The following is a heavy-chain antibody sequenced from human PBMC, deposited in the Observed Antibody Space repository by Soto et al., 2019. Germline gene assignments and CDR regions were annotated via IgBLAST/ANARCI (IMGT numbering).Heavy chain of an antibody. CDR3: ARVATIGRSQRTYTLDY. D-gene: IGHD2-2*01. Sequence: QVQLQESGPGLVKPSETLSLICTVSGGSISSYYWSWIRQPAGKGLEWIGRIYSSGSANYNPSLKSPVTRLVDTSKTRFSLTRTSVTAADTAVYLCARVATIGRSQRTYTLDYWGQGTLVTVSS. V-gene: IGHV4-4*07. CDR1: GGSISSYY. J-gene: IGHJ4*02. CDR2: IYSSGSA.